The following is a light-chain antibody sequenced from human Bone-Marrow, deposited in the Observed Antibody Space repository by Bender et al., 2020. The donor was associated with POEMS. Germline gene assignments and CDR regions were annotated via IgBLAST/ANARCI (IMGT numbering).Light chain of an antibody. CDR1: ASDRGTTP. J-gene: IGLJ2*01. Sequence: QSVLTQPPSASATPGQRVTISCSRSASDRGTTPINWYQHLPGTAPKLIIYNSDQRPSGVPDRFSGSKSGTSASLAISVLRSEDEADYYCATWDDSLSGRVFGGGTKLTVL. V-gene: IGLV1-47*02. CDR2: NSD. CDR3: ATWDDSLSGRV.